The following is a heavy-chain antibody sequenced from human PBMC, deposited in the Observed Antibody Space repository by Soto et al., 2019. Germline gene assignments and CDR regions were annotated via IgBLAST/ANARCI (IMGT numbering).Heavy chain of an antibody. V-gene: IGHV1-2*02. CDR1: GYTFTGYY. Sequence: ASVKVSCKASGYTFTGYYMHWVRQAPGQGLEWMGWINPNSGGTNYAQKFQGRVTMTRDTSISTAYMELSRLRSDDTAVYYCARPMRYYYGSGSYPYYYYCGMDVWGQGTTVTVSS. D-gene: IGHD3-10*01. J-gene: IGHJ6*02. CDR2: INPNSGGT. CDR3: ARPMRYYYGSGSYPYYYYCGMDV.